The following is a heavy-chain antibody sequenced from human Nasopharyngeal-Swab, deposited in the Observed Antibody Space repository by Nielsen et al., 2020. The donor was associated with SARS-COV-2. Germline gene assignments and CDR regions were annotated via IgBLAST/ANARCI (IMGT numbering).Heavy chain of an antibody. CDR1: GFTFNNYN. V-gene: IGHV3-21*01. D-gene: IGHD3-3*01. CDR3: ARDGLDYDFWSAHFMDV. Sequence: GESLKISCAASGFTFNNYNFNWVRQAPGKGLEWVSSISSSSSYIYYADSAKGRFTISRDNAKNSLYLQMNSLRAEDTAVYYCARDGLDYDFWSAHFMDVWGQGTTVTVSS. CDR2: ISSSSSYI. J-gene: IGHJ6*02.